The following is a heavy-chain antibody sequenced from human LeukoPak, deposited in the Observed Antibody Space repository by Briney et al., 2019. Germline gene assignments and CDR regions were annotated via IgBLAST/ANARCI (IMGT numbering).Heavy chain of an antibody. CDR2: IYTSGST. D-gene: IGHD6-6*01. Sequence: PSQTLPLTCTVSGGSISSGSYYWSWIRQPAGKGLEWIGRIYTSGSTNYNPSLKSRVTISVDTSKNQFSLNLSSVTAADTAVYYCARVGFEYSSSAPPYYYYMYVWGKGTTVTVSS. V-gene: IGHV4-61*02. CDR1: GGSISSGSYY. CDR3: ARVGFEYSSSAPPYYYYMYV. J-gene: IGHJ6*03.